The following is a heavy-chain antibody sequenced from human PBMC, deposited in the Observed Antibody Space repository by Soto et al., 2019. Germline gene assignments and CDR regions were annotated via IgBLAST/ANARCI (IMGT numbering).Heavy chain of an antibody. V-gene: IGHV4-59*01. CDR1: GGSISTYY. CDR2: IYYSGST. Sequence: SETLSLTCTVSGGSISTYYWSWMRQPPGKGLEWIGYIYYSGSTNSNPSLKGRVTISEDTSKNQLSLKLSSVTAADTAVYFCARDAGGRGNGAFDIWGQGAMVTVSS. J-gene: IGHJ3*02. D-gene: IGHD3-16*01. CDR3: ARDAGGRGNGAFDI.